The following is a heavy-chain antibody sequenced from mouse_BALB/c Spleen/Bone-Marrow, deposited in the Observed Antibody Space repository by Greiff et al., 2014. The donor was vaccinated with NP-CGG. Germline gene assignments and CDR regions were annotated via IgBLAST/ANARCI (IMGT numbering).Heavy chain of an antibody. D-gene: IGHD2-14*01. CDR1: GFSLTSYG. V-gene: IGHV2-9*02. J-gene: IGHJ2*01. CDR3: ARVIRYESYFDY. Sequence: QVQLQQPGPGLVAPSQSLSITCTVSGFSLTSYGVHWDRQPPGKGLEWLGVIWAGGSTNYNSALMSRLSISKDNSKSQVFLKMNSLQTDDTAMYYCARVIRYESYFDYWGQGTTLTVSS. CDR2: IWAGGST.